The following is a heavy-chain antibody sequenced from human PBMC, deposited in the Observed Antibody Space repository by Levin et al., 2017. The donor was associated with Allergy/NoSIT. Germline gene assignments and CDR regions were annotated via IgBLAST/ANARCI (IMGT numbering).Heavy chain of an antibody. J-gene: IGHJ6*02. CDR1: GYTFTSYA. D-gene: IGHD2-2*01. CDR2: INAGNGNT. Sequence: ASVKVSCKASGYTFTSYAMHWVRQAPGQRLEWMGWINAGNGNTKYSQKFQGRVTITRDTSASTAYMELSSLRSEDTAVYYCASELVVPATATLDYYYYGMDVWGQGTTVTVSS. V-gene: IGHV1-3*01. CDR3: ASELVVPATATLDYYYYGMDV.